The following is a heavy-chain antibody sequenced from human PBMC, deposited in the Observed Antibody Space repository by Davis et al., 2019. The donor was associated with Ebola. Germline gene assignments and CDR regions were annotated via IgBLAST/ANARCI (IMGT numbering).Heavy chain of an antibody. J-gene: IGHJ1*01. CDR1: GFTFSSYA. D-gene: IGHD5-12*01. V-gene: IGHV3-23*01. CDR2: ISGSGGST. Sequence: PGGSLTLSCAASGFTFSSYAMTWVRQAPGKGLEWVSAISGSGGSTYYADSVKGRFTISRDNSKNTLYLQMNSLRAEDTAVYYCAKPLWQVATFAEYFQHWGQGTLVTVSS. CDR3: AKPLWQVATFAEYFQH.